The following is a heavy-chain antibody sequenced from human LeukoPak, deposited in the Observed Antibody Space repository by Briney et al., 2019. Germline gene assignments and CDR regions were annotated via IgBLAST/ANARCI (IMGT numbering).Heavy chain of an antibody. V-gene: IGHV1-46*01. D-gene: IGHD6-19*01. Sequence: ASVKVSCKASGYTFTSYYMHWVRQAPGQGLEWMGIINPSGGSTSYAQKFQGRVTMTTDTSTSTAYMELRSLRSDDTAVYYCARDRWQWLVSADYWGQGTLVTVSS. CDR1: GYTFTSYY. CDR2: INPSGGST. J-gene: IGHJ4*02. CDR3: ARDRWQWLVSADY.